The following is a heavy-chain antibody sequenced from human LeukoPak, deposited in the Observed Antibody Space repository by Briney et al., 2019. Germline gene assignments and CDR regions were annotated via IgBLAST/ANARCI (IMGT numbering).Heavy chain of an antibody. Sequence: PGGSLRLSCAASRFTFSRYWMHWVRQAPGKGLVWVSRINSDGISTSYADSVKGRFTISRDNAKNTLYLQMNSLRAEDTAVYYCARGHYGLDHWGQGTLVTVSS. CDR3: ARGHYGLDH. D-gene: IGHD4-17*01. CDR1: RFTFSRYW. J-gene: IGHJ4*02. V-gene: IGHV3-74*01. CDR2: INSDGIST.